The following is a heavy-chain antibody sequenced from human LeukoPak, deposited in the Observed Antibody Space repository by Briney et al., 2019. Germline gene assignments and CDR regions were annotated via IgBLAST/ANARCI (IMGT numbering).Heavy chain of an antibody. J-gene: IGHJ6*02. Sequence: PGGSLRLSCAASGFTFSSYGMHWVRQAPGKGLEWVAVIWYDGSNKYYADSVKGRFTISRDNSKNTLYLQMNSLRAEDTAVYYCARDAGDYGYYYYGMDVWGQGTTVTVSS. CDR2: IWYDGSNK. CDR1: GFTFSSYG. V-gene: IGHV3-33*01. D-gene: IGHD4-17*01. CDR3: ARDAGDYGYYYYGMDV.